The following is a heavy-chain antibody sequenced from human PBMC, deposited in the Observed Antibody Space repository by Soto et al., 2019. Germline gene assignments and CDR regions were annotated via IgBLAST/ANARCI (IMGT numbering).Heavy chain of an antibody. CDR1: GFKFSNYA. V-gene: IGHV3-23*01. J-gene: IGHJ4*02. D-gene: IGHD3-16*01. CDR3: AKDRRAGGNSAFYFDF. CDR2: ISATGGGT. Sequence: GGSLRLSCAASGFKFSNYAMSWVRQAPGKGLEWVSLISATGGGTYYADSVQGRFTISRDNSHNTLYLQVHSLTAEDTAVYYCAKDRRAGGNSAFYFDFWGQGAQVTVSS.